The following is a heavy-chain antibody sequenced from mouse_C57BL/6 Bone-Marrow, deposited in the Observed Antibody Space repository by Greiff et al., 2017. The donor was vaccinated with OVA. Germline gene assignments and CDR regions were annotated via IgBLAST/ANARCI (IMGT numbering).Heavy chain of an antibody. CDR1: GFTFSSYA. CDR2: ISDGGSYT. D-gene: IGHD1-1*01. CDR3: ARSYYGSSPFAY. Sequence: EVKLVESGGGLVMPGGSLKLSCAASGFTFSSYAMSWVRQTPEKRLEWVATISDGGSYTYYPDNVKGRFTISRDNAKNNLYLQMSHLKSEDTAMYYCARSYYGSSPFAYWGQGTLVTVSA. J-gene: IGHJ3*01. V-gene: IGHV5-4*03.